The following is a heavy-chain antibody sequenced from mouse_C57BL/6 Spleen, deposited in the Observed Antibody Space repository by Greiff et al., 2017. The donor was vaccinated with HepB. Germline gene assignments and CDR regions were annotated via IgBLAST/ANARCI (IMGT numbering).Heavy chain of an antibody. D-gene: IGHD1-2*01. CDR2: IDPENGDT. J-gene: IGHJ2*01. V-gene: IGHV14-4*01. Sequence: EVQVVESGAELVRPGASVKLSCTASGFNIKDDYMHWVKQRPEQGLEWIGWIDPENGDTEYASKFQGKATITADTSTNTAYLQLSSLTSEDTAVYSCTDYYGGFDYWGQGTTLTVSS. CDR3: TDYYGGFDY. CDR1: GFNIKDDY.